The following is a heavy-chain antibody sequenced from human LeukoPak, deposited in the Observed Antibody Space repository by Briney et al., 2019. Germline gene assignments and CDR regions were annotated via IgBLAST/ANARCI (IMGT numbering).Heavy chain of an antibody. CDR3: AKDPEANLPGDY. CDR2: IRYDGSNK. V-gene: IGHV3-30*02. D-gene: IGHD4/OR15-4a*01. J-gene: IGHJ4*02. Sequence: GGSLRLSCAASGFTFSSYGMHWVRQAPGKGLEWVAFIRYDGSNKYYADSVKGRFTISRDNSKNTLYLQMNSLRAEDTAVYYCAKDPEANLPGDYWGQGTLVTVSS. CDR1: GFTFSSYG.